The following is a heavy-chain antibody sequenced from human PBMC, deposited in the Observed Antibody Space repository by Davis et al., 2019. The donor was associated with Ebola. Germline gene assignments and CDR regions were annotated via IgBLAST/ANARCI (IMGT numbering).Heavy chain of an antibody. Sequence: GSLRLSCTVSGGSISGYYWSWIRQPPGKGLEWIGEINHSGSTNYNPSLKSRVTISVDTSKNQFSLKLSSVTAADTAVYYCARGRRSRLLRGYYYYGMDVWGQGTTVTVSS. CDR3: ARGRRSRLLRGYYYYGMDV. D-gene: IGHD3-3*01. J-gene: IGHJ6*02. CDR2: INHSGST. V-gene: IGHV4-34*01. CDR1: GGSISGYY.